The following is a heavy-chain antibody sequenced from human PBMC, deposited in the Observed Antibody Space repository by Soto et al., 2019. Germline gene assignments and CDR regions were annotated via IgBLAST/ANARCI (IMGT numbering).Heavy chain of an antibody. J-gene: IGHJ4*02. V-gene: IGHV4-31*03. CDR2: IYFTGAT. CDR3: ASIPRRGYSYGIDY. Sequence: QVQLQESGPGLVKPSQTLSLTCNVSGGSISSGTSYWTWIRQHPGEGLEWIGHIYFTGATYSNPSLRSRLTMSVDTSKNQFSLKLISVTAADTATYYCASIPRRGYSYGIDYWGQGTLVTVSS. CDR1: GGSISSGTSY. D-gene: IGHD2-21*02.